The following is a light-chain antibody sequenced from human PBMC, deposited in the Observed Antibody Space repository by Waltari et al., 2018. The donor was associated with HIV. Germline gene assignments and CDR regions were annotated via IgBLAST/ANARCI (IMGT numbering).Light chain of an antibody. J-gene: IGLJ2*01. CDR1: NIGIKS. V-gene: IGLV3-21*02. CDR2: DDG. CDR3: QVWDDSSDHVV. Sequence: YVLVQPPSVSVAPGQTATFTCGGNNIGIKSVHWYQQKPGQAPVLVVYDDGDRPSGIPERFSGSNSRNTAILTISRVEAGDEADYYCQVWDDSSDHVVFGGGTNLAVL.